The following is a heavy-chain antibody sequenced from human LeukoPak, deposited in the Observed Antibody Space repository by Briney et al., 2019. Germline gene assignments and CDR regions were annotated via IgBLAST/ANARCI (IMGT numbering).Heavy chain of an antibody. CDR1: GYTFTGYY. CDR3: AREYYDILTGYYDYYYGMDV. J-gene: IGHJ6*02. Sequence: ASVKVSCKASGYTFTGYYMHWVRQAPGQGLEWMGWINPNSGGTNYAQKFQGRVTMTRDTSISTAYMELSRLRSDDTAVYYCAREYYDILTGYYDYYYGMDVWGQGTTVTVSS. V-gene: IGHV1-2*02. CDR2: INPNSGGT. D-gene: IGHD3-9*01.